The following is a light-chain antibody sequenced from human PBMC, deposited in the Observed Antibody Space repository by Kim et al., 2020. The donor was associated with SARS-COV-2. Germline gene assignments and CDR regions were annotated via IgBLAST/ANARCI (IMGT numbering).Light chain of an antibody. J-gene: IGLJ1*01. V-gene: IGLV3-1*01. CDR3: QAWDSSTAV. CDR1: KLGYKY. CDR2: QDS. Sequence: SYELTQPPPVSVSPGQTASITCSGDKLGYKYACWYQQKPGQSPVLVIYQDSKRPSGIPERFSGSNSGNTATLTISGTQAMDEADYYCQAWDSSTAVFGTGTKVPVL.